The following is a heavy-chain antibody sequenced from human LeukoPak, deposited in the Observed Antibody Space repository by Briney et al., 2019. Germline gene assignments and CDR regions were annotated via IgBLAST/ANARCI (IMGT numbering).Heavy chain of an antibody. CDR3: ARVGVVPAAIGGMDV. CDR2: INHSEST. D-gene: IGHD2-2*01. V-gene: IGHV4-34*01. Sequence: SETLSLTCAVYGGSFSGYYWSWIRQPPGKGLEWIGEINHSESTNYNPSLKSRVTISVDTSKNQFSLKLSSVTAADTAVYYCARVGVVPAAIGGMDVWGQGTTVTVSS. CDR1: GGSFSGYY. J-gene: IGHJ6*02.